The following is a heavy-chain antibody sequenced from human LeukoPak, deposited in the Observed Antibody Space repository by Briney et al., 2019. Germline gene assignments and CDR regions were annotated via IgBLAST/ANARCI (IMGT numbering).Heavy chain of an antibody. CDR1: GYTFTSYD. CDR2: INPSGGST. J-gene: IGHJ4*02. V-gene: IGHV1-46*01. D-gene: IGHD3-22*01. Sequence: ASVKVSCKASGYTFTSYDINWVRQATGQGLEWMGIINPSGGSTSYAQKFQGRVTMTRDTSTSTVYMELSSLRSEDTAVYYCARDSSGYYYFRYWGQGTLVTVSS. CDR3: ARDSSGYYYFRY.